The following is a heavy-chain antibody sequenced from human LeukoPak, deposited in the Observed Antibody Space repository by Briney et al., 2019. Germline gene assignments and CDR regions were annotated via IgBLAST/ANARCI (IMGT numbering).Heavy chain of an antibody. Sequence: SETLSLTCTVSGGSISSYYWSWIRQPPGKGLEWIGYIYYSGSTNYNPSLKSRVTISVDTSKNQFSLKLSSVTAADTAVYYCARHGYCSSTSCYWFDYWGQGTLVTVSS. J-gene: IGHJ4*02. CDR3: ARHGYCSSTSCYWFDY. CDR1: GGSISSYY. D-gene: IGHD2-2*03. CDR2: IYYSGST. V-gene: IGHV4-59*01.